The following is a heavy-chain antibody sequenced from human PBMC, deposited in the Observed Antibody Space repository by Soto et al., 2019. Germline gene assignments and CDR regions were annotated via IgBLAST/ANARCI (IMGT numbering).Heavy chain of an antibody. CDR2: ISNSGGNT. V-gene: IGHV3-23*01. D-gene: IGHD6-19*01. CDR1: GLTFSSYA. Sequence: DVQLFESGGGLVQPGGSLRLSCAASGLTFSSYAMSCVRQAPGNGLEWVSAISNSGGNTYYKDSVKGRFTISRDNSKNTLYLQMNSLRAEDTAVYFCAKDDVAYSSSRGRLGSFDPWGQGTLVTVSS. CDR3: AKDDVAYSSSRGRLGSFDP. J-gene: IGHJ5*02.